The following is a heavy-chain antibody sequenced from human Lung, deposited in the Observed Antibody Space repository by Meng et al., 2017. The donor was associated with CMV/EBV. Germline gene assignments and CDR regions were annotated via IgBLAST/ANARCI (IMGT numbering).Heavy chain of an antibody. CDR1: GGSIGSGGYY. Sequence: VALQEPGPGRVKPSQTLSLTCTVSGGSIGSGGYYWSWIRQHPGKGLEWIGYIYYTGSTFYNPSLKSRVTISVDTSKNQFSLKLIPATAADTAVYYCAREAGRDGYATPKFDYWGQGTLVTVSS. CDR2: IYYTGST. J-gene: IGHJ4*02. V-gene: IGHV4-31*03. CDR3: AREAGRDGYATPKFDY. D-gene: IGHD5-24*01.